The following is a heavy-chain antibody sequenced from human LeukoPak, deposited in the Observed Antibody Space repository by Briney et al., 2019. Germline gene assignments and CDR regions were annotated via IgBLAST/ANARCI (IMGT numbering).Heavy chain of an antibody. CDR2: ISYDGSNK. V-gene: IGHV3-30-3*01. Sequence: GRSLRLSCAASGFTFSSYAMHWVRQAPGKGLEWVAVISYDGSNKYYADSVKGRFTISRDNSKSTLYLQMNSLRAEDTAVYYCARVRRPGYYYYGMDVWGQGTTVTVSS. D-gene: IGHD3-16*01. CDR3: ARVRRPGYYYYGMDV. J-gene: IGHJ6*02. CDR1: GFTFSSYA.